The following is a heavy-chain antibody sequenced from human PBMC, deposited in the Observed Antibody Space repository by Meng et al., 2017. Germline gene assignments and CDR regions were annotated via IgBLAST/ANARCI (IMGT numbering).Heavy chain of an antibody. Sequence: GGSLRLSCAASGFTFSSYAMSWVRQAPGKGLEWVSAISGSGGSTYYADSVQGWFTISRDNSKNTLYLQMNSLRAEDTAVYYCAKDLGPDSSSWSWGYYYGMDVWGQGTTVTVSS. CDR2: ISGSGGST. D-gene: IGHD6-13*01. CDR1: GFTFSSYA. CDR3: AKDLGPDSSSWSWGYYYGMDV. J-gene: IGHJ6*02. V-gene: IGHV3-23*01.